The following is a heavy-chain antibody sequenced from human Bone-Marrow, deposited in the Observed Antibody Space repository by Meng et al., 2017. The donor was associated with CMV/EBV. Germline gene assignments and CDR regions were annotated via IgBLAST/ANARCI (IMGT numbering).Heavy chain of an antibody. CDR1: GYTFTSYY. V-gene: IGHV1-46*01. CDR2: INPSGGST. CDR3: ARGRAGDYGDLGAGLDS. Sequence: ASVKVSCKVSGYTFTSYYMHWVRQAPGQGLEWMGIINPSGGSTSYAQKFQGRVTMTRDTSTSTVYMELSSLRSEDTAVYYCARGRAGDYGDLGAGLDSWGQGTLVTVSS. D-gene: IGHD4-17*01. J-gene: IGHJ4*02.